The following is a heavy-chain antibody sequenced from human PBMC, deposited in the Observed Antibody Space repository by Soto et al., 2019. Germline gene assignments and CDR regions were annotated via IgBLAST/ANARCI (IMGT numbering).Heavy chain of an antibody. V-gene: IGHV3-66*01. D-gene: IGHD6-19*01. CDR3: ARAPVAGSPFDY. CDR1: GFTVSSYY. J-gene: IGHJ4*02. Sequence: PGGSLRLSCAASGFTVSSYYMSWVRQAPGKGLEWVSVIYSGGSTYYADSVKGRFTISRDNSKNTLYLQMNSLRAEDTAVYYCARAPVAGSPFDYWGQGTLVTVSS. CDR2: IYSGGST.